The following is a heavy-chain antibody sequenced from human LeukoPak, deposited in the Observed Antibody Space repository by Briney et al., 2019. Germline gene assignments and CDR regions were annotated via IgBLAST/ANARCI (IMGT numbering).Heavy chain of an antibody. CDR3: ASGRWFDP. V-gene: IGHV4-34*01. Sequence: PSETLSLTCAVYGGSFSGYYWSWIRQPPGKGLEWIGEINHSGSTNYNPSLKSRVTISVDTSKNQFSPKLSSVTAADTAVYYCASGRWFDPWGQGTLVTVSS. CDR2: INHSGST. J-gene: IGHJ5*02. CDR1: GGSFSGYY.